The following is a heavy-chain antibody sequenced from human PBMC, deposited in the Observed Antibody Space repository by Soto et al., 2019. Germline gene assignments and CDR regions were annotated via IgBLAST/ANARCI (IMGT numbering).Heavy chain of an antibody. CDR1: GGSISSSIYY. J-gene: IGHJ4*02. Sequence: PSETLSLTCTVSGGSISSSIYYWGWIRQPPGKGLEWIGSIYYSGSTYYNPSLKSRVTISVDTSKNQFSLKLSSVTAADTAVYYCARQARDNWNYFDYWGQGTLVTVSS. V-gene: IGHV4-39*01. D-gene: IGHD1-20*01. CDR3: ARQARDNWNYFDY. CDR2: IYYSGST.